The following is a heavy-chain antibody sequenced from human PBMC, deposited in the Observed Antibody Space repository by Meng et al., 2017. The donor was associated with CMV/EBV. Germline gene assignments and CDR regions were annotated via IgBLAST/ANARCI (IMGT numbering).Heavy chain of an antibody. D-gene: IGHD4-23*01. CDR3: TTGDVTLLGKDY. CDR2: IKSKTSGKTT. V-gene: IGHV3-15*01. J-gene: IGHJ4*02. Sequence: ASGFTFRNAWMGGVRQAPGKGPGWVGRIKSKTSGKTTDCAAPVKGRFTVSRNDSRDTLFLQMNSLKTDDTAMYYCTTGDVTLLGKDYWGQGTLVTVSS. CDR1: GFTFRNAW.